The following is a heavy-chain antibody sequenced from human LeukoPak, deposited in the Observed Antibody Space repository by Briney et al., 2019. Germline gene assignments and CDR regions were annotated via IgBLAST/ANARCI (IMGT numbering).Heavy chain of an antibody. V-gene: IGHV4-4*07. J-gene: IGHJ4*02. CDR2: MYISTST. D-gene: IGHD6-19*01. Sequence: SETLSLTCTVSGGSISSHYWSWIRQPAGKGLEWIGRMYISTSTHYNPSLKSRVTMSLDTSKNQFSLKLSSVTAADTAVYYCARESWSSGWYLGHYFDYWGQGTLVTVSS. CDR1: GGSISSHY. CDR3: ARESWSSGWYLGHYFDY.